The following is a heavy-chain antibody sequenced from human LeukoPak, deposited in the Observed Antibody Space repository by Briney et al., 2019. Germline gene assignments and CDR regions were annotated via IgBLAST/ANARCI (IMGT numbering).Heavy chain of an antibody. CDR1: GYTFTGYY. V-gene: IGHV1-2*02. D-gene: IGHD5-18*01. CDR3: ARDNFFGFSYSWHFDY. CDR2: INPNTGAT. Sequence: GASVKVSCKASGYTFTGYYMHWVRQAPGQGLEWMGWINPNTGATNYAQKFQGRVTMTRDTSISTAYMELSRLRSDDTAVYYCARDNFFGFSYSWHFDYWGLGTLVTVSS. J-gene: IGHJ4*02.